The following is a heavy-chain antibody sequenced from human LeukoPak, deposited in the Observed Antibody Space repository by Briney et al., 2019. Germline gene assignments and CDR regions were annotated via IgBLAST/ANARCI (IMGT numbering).Heavy chain of an antibody. D-gene: IGHD5-18*01. J-gene: IGHJ4*02. V-gene: IGHV3-53*01. CDR2: IYSGGST. Sequence: GGSLRLSCAASGFTVSSNYMSWVRQAPGKGLEWVSVIYSGGSTYYADSVKGRFTISRDNSKNTLYLQMNSLRAEDTAVYYCARGSTALPLDYWGQGTLVTVSS. CDR3: ARGSTALPLDY. CDR1: GFTVSSNY.